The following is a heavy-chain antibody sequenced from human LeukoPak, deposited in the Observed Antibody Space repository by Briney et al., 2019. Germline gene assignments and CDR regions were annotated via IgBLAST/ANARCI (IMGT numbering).Heavy chain of an antibody. V-gene: IGHV3-30*03. CDR2: ISYDGSNK. CDR3: ARDQSQGLLVRGGFDY. J-gene: IGHJ4*02. D-gene: IGHD3-10*01. CDR1: GFTFSSYG. Sequence: PGGSLRLSCAACGFTFSSYGKHWVRQAPGRGLEWVAVISYDGSNKYYADSVKGRFTISRDNSKNTLYLQMNSLRAEYTAVYYCARDQSQGLLVRGGFDYWGQGTLVTVSS.